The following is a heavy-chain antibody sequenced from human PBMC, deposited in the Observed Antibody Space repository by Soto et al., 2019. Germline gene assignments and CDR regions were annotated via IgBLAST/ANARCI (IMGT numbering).Heavy chain of an antibody. D-gene: IGHD4-17*01. J-gene: IGHJ4*02. V-gene: IGHV3-15*05. CDR3: TTDPGDYEDF. CDR2: IKNRADGGTT. CDR1: GITFINAW. Sequence: PGGSLRLSCAASGITFINAWMSWVRQAPGKGLEWVGRIKNRADGGTTDYAAAVRGRFTISRDDSKNTLFLQMNSLEVEDTAVYYCTTDPGDYEDFWVQGTLVTVYS.